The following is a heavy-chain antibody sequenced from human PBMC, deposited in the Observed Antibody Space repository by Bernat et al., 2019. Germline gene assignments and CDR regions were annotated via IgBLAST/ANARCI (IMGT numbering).Heavy chain of an antibody. CDR3: ARHSFEILTGYLFDY. CDR2: IYYSGST. J-gene: IGHJ4*02. D-gene: IGHD3-9*01. V-gene: IGHV4-39*01. CDR1: GGSISSSSYY. Sequence: QLQLQESGPGLVKPSETLSLTCTVSGGSISSSSYYWGWIRQPPGKGLEWIGSIYYSGSTYYNPSLKSRVTISVDTSKNQFSLKLSSVTAADTAVYYCARHSFEILTGYLFDYWGQGTLVTVSS.